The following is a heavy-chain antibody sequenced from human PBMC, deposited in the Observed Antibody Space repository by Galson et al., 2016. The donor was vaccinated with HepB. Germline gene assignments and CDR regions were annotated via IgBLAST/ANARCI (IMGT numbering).Heavy chain of an antibody. V-gene: IGHV6-1*01. CDR2: TQYRSKWES. J-gene: IGHJ6*02. CDR1: GDSVSSSTAA. Sequence: CAISGDSVSSSTAAWHWIRQSPSRGLEWLARTQYRSKWESHYADSVRSRVTVIPDTSKNLLTLQVNSVSPEDTAVYYCVKGPPAYHYYGMDVWGQRTPVTVSS. CDR3: VKGPPAYHYYGMDV.